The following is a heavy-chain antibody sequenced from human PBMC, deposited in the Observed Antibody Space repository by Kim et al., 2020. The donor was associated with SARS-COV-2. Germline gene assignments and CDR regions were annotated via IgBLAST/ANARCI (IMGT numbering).Heavy chain of an antibody. V-gene: IGHV3-21*04. J-gene: IGHJ3*02. D-gene: IGHD2-2*01. CDR2: ISSSSSYI. CDR1: GFTFSSYS. Sequence: GGSLRLSCAASGFTFSSYSMNWVRQAPGKGLEWVSSISSSSSYIYYADSVKGRFTISRDNAKNSLYLQMNSLRAEDTAVYYCARGGLIVVVPVRDAFDIWGQGTMVTVSS. CDR3: ARGGLIVVVPVRDAFDI.